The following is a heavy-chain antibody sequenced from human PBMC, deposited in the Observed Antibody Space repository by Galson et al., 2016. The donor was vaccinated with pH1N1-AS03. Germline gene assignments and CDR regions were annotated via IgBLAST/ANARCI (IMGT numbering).Heavy chain of an antibody. CDR3: ARFRSSWTFYYGLDV. J-gene: IGHJ6*02. Sequence: ETLSLTCDVSGGSVSSNTWWSWVRQPPGKGLEWIGEIHHRGTINYNPSLKSRVIISIDKSKNQFSLKLSSVTAADTAVYYCARFRSSWTFYYGLDVWGQGTTVTVSS. CDR2: IHHRGTI. CDR1: GGSVSSNTW. V-gene: IGHV4-4*02. D-gene: IGHD6-13*01.